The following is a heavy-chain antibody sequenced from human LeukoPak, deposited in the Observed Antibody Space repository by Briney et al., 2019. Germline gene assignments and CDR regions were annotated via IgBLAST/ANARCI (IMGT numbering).Heavy chain of an antibody. V-gene: IGHV3-21*01. CDR1: GFTFSCYS. D-gene: IGHD3-3*01. CDR3: ARDHVIWRGYPHFDY. Sequence: GGSLRLSCAASGFTFSCYSMNWVRQAPGKGLEWVSSISSSSSSIFYADSVKGRFTISRDDAKNSLSLQMNSLRAEDTAVYYCARDHVIWRGYPHFDYWGQGTLVTVS. J-gene: IGHJ4*02. CDR2: ISSSSSSI.